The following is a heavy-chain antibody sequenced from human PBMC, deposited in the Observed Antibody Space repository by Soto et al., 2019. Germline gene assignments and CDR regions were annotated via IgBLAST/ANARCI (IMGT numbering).Heavy chain of an antibody. CDR2: ISASGDKT. Sequence: HGGSLRLSCAACGFTFGRCAMSWVRQAPGKGLEWVSAISASGDKTYYADSVKGRFTISRDNSKNTLYLQMNSLRAEDTAVYYCAKRASSGSCTSASCYVYYFDPWGLGTLVTVSS. D-gene: IGHD2-2*01. V-gene: IGHV3-23*01. CDR3: AKRASSGSCTSASCYVYYFDP. CDR1: GFTFGRCA. J-gene: IGHJ4*02.